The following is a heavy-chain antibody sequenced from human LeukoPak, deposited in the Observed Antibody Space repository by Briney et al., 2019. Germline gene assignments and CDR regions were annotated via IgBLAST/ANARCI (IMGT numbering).Heavy chain of an antibody. CDR3: ARVGDWNDLVY. D-gene: IGHD1-1*01. CDR1: GGSISTYY. J-gene: IGHJ4*02. Sequence: PSETLSLTCTVSGGSISTYYWSWIRQPPGEGLEWIGYISYTVTSNYNPSLKSRVTISVDTSKNQFSLKLSSVTAADTAVYYCARVGDWNDLVYWGQRTLVTVSS. V-gene: IGHV4-59*01. CDR2: ISYTVTS.